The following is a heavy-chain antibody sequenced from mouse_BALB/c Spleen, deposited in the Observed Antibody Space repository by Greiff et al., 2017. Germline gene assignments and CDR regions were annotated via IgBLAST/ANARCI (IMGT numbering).Heavy chain of an antibody. CDR1: GFTFSSYG. CDR3: ARDHYRYDGVDY. D-gene: IGHD2-14*01. J-gene: IGHJ2*01. CDR2: INSNGGST. Sequence: EVQRVESGGGLVQPGGSLKLSCAASGFTFSSYGMSWVRQTPDKRLELVATINSNGGSTYYPDSVKGRFTISRDNAKNTLYLQMSSLKSEDTAMYYCARDHYRYDGVDYWGQGTTLTVSS. V-gene: IGHV5-6-3*01.